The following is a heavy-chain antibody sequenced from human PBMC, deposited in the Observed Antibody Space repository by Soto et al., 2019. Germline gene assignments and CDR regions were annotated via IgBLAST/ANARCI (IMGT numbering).Heavy chain of an antibody. V-gene: IGHV1-18*01. Sequence: ASVKVSCKASGYTFTSYGISWVRQAPGQGLEWMGWISAYNGNTNYAQKLQGRVTMTTDTSTSTAYMELRSLRSDDTAVYYCARDHYEGRYSSGSDWFDPWGHGTLVTVSS. CDR1: GYTFTSYG. J-gene: IGHJ5*02. CDR2: ISAYNGNT. D-gene: IGHD6-19*01. CDR3: ARDHYEGRYSSGSDWFDP.